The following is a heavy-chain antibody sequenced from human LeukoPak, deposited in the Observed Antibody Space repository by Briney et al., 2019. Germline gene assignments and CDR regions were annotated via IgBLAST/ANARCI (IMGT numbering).Heavy chain of an antibody. V-gene: IGHV3-15*01. Sequence: EGSLRLSCAASGFTFSNAWMSWVRQAPGKGLEWVGRIKSKADGGTTDFAAPVQGRIAISRDDSKNTLYLQMNSLKTEDAAVYYCTTYYAHFGMDVWGHGTTVTVSS. CDR2: IKSKADGGTT. CDR1: GFTFSNAW. J-gene: IGHJ6*02. CDR3: TTYYAHFGMDV. D-gene: IGHD1-26*01.